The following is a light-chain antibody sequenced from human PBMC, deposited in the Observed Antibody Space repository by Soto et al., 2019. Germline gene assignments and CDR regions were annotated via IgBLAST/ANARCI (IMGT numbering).Light chain of an antibody. J-gene: IGKJ4*01. CDR2: AAS. CDR1: QDINNY. Sequence: DIQMTQSPSAISASVGDRVTITCRASQDINNYLVWFQQKPGKVPKSLIYAASILQSGGPSRFCGSGSGTEFTLTTSVLKPEDFATYYCLHHKSYSLTCGGVTNVEV. CDR3: LHHKSYSLT. V-gene: IGKV1-17*03.